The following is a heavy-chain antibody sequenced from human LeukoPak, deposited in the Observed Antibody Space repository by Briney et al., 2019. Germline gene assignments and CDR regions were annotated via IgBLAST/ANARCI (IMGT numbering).Heavy chain of an antibody. V-gene: IGHV1-2*02. J-gene: IGHJ4*02. CDR2: INPNSGGT. Sequence: ASVKVSCKASGYTFTGYYMHWVRQAPGQGLEWMGWINPNSGGTNYAQKFQGRVTMTRDTSISTAYMELSRLRSDDTAVYYCARSRRYCSCTSCYYYFDYWGQGTLVTVSS. CDR1: GYTFTGYY. CDR3: ARSRRYCSCTSCYYYFDY. D-gene: IGHD2-2*01.